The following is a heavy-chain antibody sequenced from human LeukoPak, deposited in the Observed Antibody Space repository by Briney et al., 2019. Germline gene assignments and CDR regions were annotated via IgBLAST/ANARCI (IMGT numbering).Heavy chain of an antibody. CDR1: GFTVSSNY. CDR3: ARDYYYGRAFDV. Sequence: GGSLRLSCAASGFTVSSNYMSWVRQAPGKGLEWVSVIYSGGTTYYADSVKGRFTISRDNSKNTLHLQMNSLRAEDTAVYYCARDYYYGRAFDVWGQGTMVTVFS. CDR2: IYSGGTT. J-gene: IGHJ3*01. D-gene: IGHD3-10*01. V-gene: IGHV3-66*01.